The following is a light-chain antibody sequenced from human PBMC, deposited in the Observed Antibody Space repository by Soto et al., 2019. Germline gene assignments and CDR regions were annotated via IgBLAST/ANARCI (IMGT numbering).Light chain of an antibody. Sequence: QSALTQPASVSGSPGQSITISCTGTSSDVGGYNYVSWYQQHPGQAPKLMIYDVSNRPSGVSNRFSDSKSGNTASLTISGLQAEDEADYYCSSYTSSSTYVFGTGTKLTVL. V-gene: IGLV2-14*01. CDR2: DVS. CDR1: SSDVGGYNY. J-gene: IGLJ1*01. CDR3: SSYTSSSTYV.